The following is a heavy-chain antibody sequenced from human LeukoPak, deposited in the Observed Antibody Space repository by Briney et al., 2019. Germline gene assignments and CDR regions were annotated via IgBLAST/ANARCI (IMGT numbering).Heavy chain of an antibody. CDR2: LYSDGRSL. CDR3: ARDYGGNFVGIDY. J-gene: IGHJ4*02. D-gene: IGHD4-23*01. V-gene: IGHV3-74*03. CDR1: GFTFDDYA. Sequence: GGSLRLSCAASGFTFDDYAMHWVRQAPGKGLEWISRLYSDGRSLTYADSVMGRFTISRDNAKNMLYLQMNSLRAEDTAVYYCARDYGGNFVGIDYWGQGTLVTVSS.